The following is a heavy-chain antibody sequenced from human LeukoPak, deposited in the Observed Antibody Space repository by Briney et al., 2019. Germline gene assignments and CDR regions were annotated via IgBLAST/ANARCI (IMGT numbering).Heavy chain of an antibody. V-gene: IGHV3-30*02. CDR1: GFTFSSYG. CDR3: AKGGYCSSASCHFLPYDY. D-gene: IGHD2-2*01. J-gene: IGHJ4*02. Sequence: GGSLRLSCAASGFTFSSYGMHWVRQAPGKGLEWVTFIWYDGSNKYCADSVKDRFTVSRDNSKNTLYLQMNNLRAEDTAVYYCAKGGYCSSASCHFLPYDYWGQGTLVTVSS. CDR2: IWYDGSNK.